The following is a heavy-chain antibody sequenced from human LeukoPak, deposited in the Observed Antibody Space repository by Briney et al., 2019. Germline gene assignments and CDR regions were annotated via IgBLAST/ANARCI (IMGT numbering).Heavy chain of an antibody. CDR3: ARGDCSSTSCYSVGWFDP. D-gene: IGHD2-2*01. V-gene: IGHV1-69*04. CDR1: GGTFSSYA. J-gene: IGHJ5*02. CDR2: IIPILGIA. Sequence: SVKVSCKASGGTFSSYAISWVRQAPGQGLEWMGRIIPILGIANYAQKFQGRVTITADKSTSTAYMELSSLRSEDTAVYYCARGDCSSTSCYSVGWFDPWGQGTLVTVSS.